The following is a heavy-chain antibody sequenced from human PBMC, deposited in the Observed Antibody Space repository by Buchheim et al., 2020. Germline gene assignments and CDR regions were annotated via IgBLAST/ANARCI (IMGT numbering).Heavy chain of an antibody. CDR1: GFTFSSYW. CDR3: TREAWGSYWYFDL. V-gene: IGHV3-74*01. CDR2: INSDGSYT. J-gene: IGHJ2*01. Sequence: EVQLVESGGGLVQPGGSLRLSCAASGFTFSSYWMHWVRQAPGKGLVWVSRINSDGSYTTYADSVKSRFTISRDNAKNTLYPQMNSLRAEDTAVYYCTREAWGSYWYFDLWGRGTL. D-gene: IGHD7-27*01.